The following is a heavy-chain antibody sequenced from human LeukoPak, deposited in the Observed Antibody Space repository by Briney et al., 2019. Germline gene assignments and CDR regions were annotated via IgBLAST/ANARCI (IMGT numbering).Heavy chain of an antibody. Sequence: SETLSLTCTVSGGSISSYYWSWIRQPPGKGLEWNGYIYYSGSTNYNPSLKSRVTISVDTSKNQFSLKLSSVTAADTAVYYCARGQNYYDSSGYRHYYMDVWGKGTTVTVSS. D-gene: IGHD3-22*01. CDR3: ARGQNYYDSSGYRHYYMDV. V-gene: IGHV4-59*01. J-gene: IGHJ6*03. CDR1: GGSISSYY. CDR2: IYYSGST.